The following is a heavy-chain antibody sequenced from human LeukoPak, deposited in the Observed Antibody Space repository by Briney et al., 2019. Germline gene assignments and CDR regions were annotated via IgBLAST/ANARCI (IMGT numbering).Heavy chain of an antibody. CDR3: ARVTGGYDNERYYYYYYMDV. V-gene: IGHV3-53*01. CDR1: GFTFSSYA. Sequence: GGSLRLSCAASGFTFSSYAMSWVRQAPGKGLEWVSIIYSGGSTHYADSVKGRFTISRDNSKNTLFVEMNSLRAEDTAVYYCARVTGGYDNERYYYYYYMDVWGKGTTVTVSS. CDR2: IYSGGST. D-gene: IGHD5-12*01. J-gene: IGHJ6*03.